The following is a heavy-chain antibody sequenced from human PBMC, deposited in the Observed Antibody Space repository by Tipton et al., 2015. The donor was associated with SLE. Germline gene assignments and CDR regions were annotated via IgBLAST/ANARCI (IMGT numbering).Heavy chain of an antibody. CDR2: IKHDGSNK. J-gene: IGHJ3*02. Sequence: SGFTFSSYGMHWVRQAPGKGLEWVANIKHDGSNKDYADSVKGRFTISTDNAKNSLYLQMNSLRAEDTAMYYCARFTGWELIHDAFDIWGQGTMVTVSS. CDR1: GFTFSSYG. D-gene: IGHD1-26*01. V-gene: IGHV3-7*01. CDR3: ARFTGWELIHDAFDI.